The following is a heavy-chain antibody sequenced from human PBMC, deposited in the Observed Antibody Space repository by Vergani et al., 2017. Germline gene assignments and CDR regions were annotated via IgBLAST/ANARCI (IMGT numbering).Heavy chain of an antibody. CDR3: ARXQYYYDSSGYYYLSAFDI. J-gene: IGHJ3*02. Sequence: QVQLVQSGAEVKKPGASVKVSCKASGYTFTDYAMHWVRQAPGQRLEWMGWINAGNGNTKYSQKFQGRVTIIRDTSASTAYMELSSLRSEDTAVYYCARXQYYYDSSGYYYLSAFDIWGQGTMVTVSS. CDR2: INAGNGNT. V-gene: IGHV1-3*01. CDR1: GYTFTDYA. D-gene: IGHD3-22*01.